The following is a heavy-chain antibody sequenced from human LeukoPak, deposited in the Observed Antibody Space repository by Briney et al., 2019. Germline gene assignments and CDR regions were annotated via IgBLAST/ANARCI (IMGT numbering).Heavy chain of an antibody. D-gene: IGHD6-19*01. CDR1: GFTVSSNY. CDR3: ARAVSSGWQDSYSYYYYMDV. Sequence: GGSLRLSCAASGFTVSSNYMSWVRQAPGKGLEWVANIKQDGSEKYYVDSVKGRFTISRDNAKNSLYLQMNSLRGEDTAVYYCARAVSSGWQDSYSYYYYMDVRGQGTTVTVSS. J-gene: IGHJ6*03. V-gene: IGHV3-7*04. CDR2: IKQDGSEK.